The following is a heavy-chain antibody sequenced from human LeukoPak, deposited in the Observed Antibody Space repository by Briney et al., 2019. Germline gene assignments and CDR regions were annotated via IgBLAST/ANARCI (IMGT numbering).Heavy chain of an antibody. CDR2: ISSSSSYI. J-gene: IGHJ6*02. CDR1: GFTFSSYS. D-gene: IGHD2-15*01. V-gene: IGHV3-21*01. CDR3: AREGCSGGSCYGTVAYYYYYYGMDV. Sequence: PGGSLRLSCAASGFTFSSYSMNWVRQAPGKGLEWVSSISSSSSYIYYADSVKGRFTISRDNAKNSLYLQMNSLRAEDTAVYYCAREGCSGGSCYGTVAYYYYYYGMDVWGQGTTVTVSS.